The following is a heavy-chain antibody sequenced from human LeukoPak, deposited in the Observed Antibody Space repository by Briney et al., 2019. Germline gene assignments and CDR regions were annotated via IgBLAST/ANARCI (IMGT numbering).Heavy chain of an antibody. CDR3: AREAGAPNWFDP. J-gene: IGHJ5*02. Sequence: GGSVRLSCAASGFTFNSFGMHWARQAPDKGREWVAVISHDESNREYIGDAEGRFTISRDNSKKTLYLQMNSLRAEDTAVYYCAREAGAPNWFDPWGQGTLVTVSS. V-gene: IGHV3-30*03. CDR1: GFTFNSFG. D-gene: IGHD6-19*01. CDR2: ISHDESNR.